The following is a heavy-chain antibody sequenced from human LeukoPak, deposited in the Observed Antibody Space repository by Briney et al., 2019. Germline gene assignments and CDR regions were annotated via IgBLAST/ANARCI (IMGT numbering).Heavy chain of an antibody. V-gene: IGHV3-15*01. Sequence: GGSLRLSCAASGFTLSNAWMSWVRQAPGKGLEWVGRIKSKTDGGTTDYAAPVKGRFTISRDDSKNTLYLQMNSLKTEDTAVYYCTTGRGIQLWTRDPFDPWGQGTLVTVSS. J-gene: IGHJ5*02. CDR1: GFTLSNAW. D-gene: IGHD5-18*01. CDR3: TTGRGIQLWTRDPFDP. CDR2: IKSKTDGGTT.